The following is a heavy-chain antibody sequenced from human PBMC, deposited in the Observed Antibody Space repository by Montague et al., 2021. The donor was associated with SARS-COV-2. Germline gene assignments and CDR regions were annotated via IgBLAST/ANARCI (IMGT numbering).Heavy chain of an antibody. J-gene: IGHJ4*02. CDR2: ISYDGTNE. CDR3: AREGITAAGKDFDY. CDR1: GFTFSSYA. Sequence: SLRLSCPASGFTFSSYAMHWVRQAPGKGLEWVAVISYDGTNEYYADSAKGRFTISRDNSKNTLYLQMNSLRAEDTAVYYCAREGITAAGKDFDYWGQGTLVTVSS. D-gene: IGHD6-13*01. V-gene: IGHV3-30*04.